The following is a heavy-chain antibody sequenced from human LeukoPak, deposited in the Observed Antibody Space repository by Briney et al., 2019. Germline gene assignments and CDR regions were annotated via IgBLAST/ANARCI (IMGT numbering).Heavy chain of an antibody. Sequence: GSLRLSCAASGFTFSSYWMSWVRQAPGNGLELVATINHYGSEKYYLESVKGRFTISRDNAKHSLYLQIDSLRAEDTAVFYCARDKEVGATLLDCWGQGTLVTVSS. CDR2: INHYGSEK. V-gene: IGHV3-7*01. CDR3: ARDKEVGATLLDC. CDR1: GFTFSSYW. J-gene: IGHJ4*02. D-gene: IGHD1-26*01.